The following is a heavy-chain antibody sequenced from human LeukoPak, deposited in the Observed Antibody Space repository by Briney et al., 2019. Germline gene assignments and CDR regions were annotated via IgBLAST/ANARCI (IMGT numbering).Heavy chain of an antibody. CDR1: GGSITNYY. CDR2: MHHSGST. Sequence: PSETLSLTCTVSGGSITNYYWSWIRQPPGKGLEWIGYMHHSGSTNYNPSLKSRVTISADTPKNQFSLKVRSVTAADTAVYYCARGGPAVAMATTIDYWGQGTLVTVSS. CDR3: ARGGPAVAMATTIDY. V-gene: IGHV4-59*01. J-gene: IGHJ4*02. D-gene: IGHD5-24*01.